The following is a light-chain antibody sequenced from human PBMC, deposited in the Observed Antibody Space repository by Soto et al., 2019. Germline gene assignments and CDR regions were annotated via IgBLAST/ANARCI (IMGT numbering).Light chain of an antibody. CDR3: QHYNSYSEA. V-gene: IGKV1-9*01. J-gene: IGKJ1*01. CDR2: AAS. Sequence: DIQLTQSPSSLSASVGDRVTITCRASQGINTFLAWYQQKPGKAPKLLIYAASTLQSGVPSRFSGSESGTEFTLTINSLQPDDFATYYCQHYNSYSEAFGQGTKVDI. CDR1: QGINTF.